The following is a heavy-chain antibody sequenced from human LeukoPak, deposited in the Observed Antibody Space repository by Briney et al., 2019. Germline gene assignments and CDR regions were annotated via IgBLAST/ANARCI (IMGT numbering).Heavy chain of an antibody. Sequence: GGSLRLSCAASGFTFNNYVMNWVRQPPGKGLEWVSGISGSDGTTYYADSVKGRFTISRDNAKNSLYLQMNSLRAEDTAVYYCASSGNSVAGVYYYYYGMDVWGQGTTVTVSS. J-gene: IGHJ6*02. D-gene: IGHD6-19*01. CDR3: ASSGNSVAGVYYYYYGMDV. CDR1: GFTFNNYV. V-gene: IGHV3-21*01. CDR2: ISGSDGTT.